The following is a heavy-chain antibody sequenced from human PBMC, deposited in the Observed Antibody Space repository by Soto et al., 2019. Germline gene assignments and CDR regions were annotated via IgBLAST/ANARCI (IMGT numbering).Heavy chain of an antibody. D-gene: IGHD2-15*01. CDR3: AREERVARRFGMDV. J-gene: IGHJ6*02. CDR2: IFHSGST. V-gene: IGHV4-4*02. CDR1: GDSISSSNW. Sequence: PSETLSLTCDVSGDSISSSNWWSWVRQPPGKGLEWIGEIFHSGSTSYNPSLKSRVTMSVDKSKNQFSLKLTSLTAADTAVYYSAREERVARRFGMDVWGQGTTVTVSS.